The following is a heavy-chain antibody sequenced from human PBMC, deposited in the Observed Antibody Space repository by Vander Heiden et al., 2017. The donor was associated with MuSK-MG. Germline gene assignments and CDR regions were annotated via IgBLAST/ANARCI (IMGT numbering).Heavy chain of an antibody. CDR2: IDHAGST. V-gene: IGHV4-39*01. J-gene: IGHJ4*02. CDR3: ARRLYYDVLTGYHYYFDS. Sequence: QLQLKESGPGLVKPSETLSLPCTVSDGSISSTTCYWAWFRQPPGKGREWIANIDHAGSTFYNPSVKSRVTISIDTSRRQFSLQLTSLTAADTAVYYCARRLYYDVLTGYHYYFDSWGQGALVTVSS. D-gene: IGHD3-9*01. CDR1: DGSISSTTCY.